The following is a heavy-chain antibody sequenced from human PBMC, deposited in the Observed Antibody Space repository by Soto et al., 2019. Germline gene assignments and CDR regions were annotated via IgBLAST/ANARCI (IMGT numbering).Heavy chain of an antibody. CDR1: GFTFTSSA. CDR3: AADNDSSALGKWFDP. J-gene: IGHJ5*02. CDR2: IVVGSGNT. D-gene: IGHD3-22*01. Sequence: SVKVSCKASGFTFTSSAVQWVRQARGQRLEWIGWIVVGSGNTNYAQKFQERVTITRDMSTSTAYMELSSLRSEDTAVYYCAADNDSSALGKWFDPWGQGTLVTVSS. V-gene: IGHV1-58*01.